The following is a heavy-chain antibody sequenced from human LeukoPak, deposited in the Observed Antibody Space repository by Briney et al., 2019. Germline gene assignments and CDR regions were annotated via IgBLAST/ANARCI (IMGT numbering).Heavy chain of an antibody. D-gene: IGHD5/OR15-5a*01. V-gene: IGHV3-23*01. CDR2: ISITGDST. CDR1: GFTFSTYA. CDR3: ATLSVAAGDWDDDY. J-gene: IGHJ4*02. Sequence: GGSLRLSCAASGFTFSTYAMSWVRQAPGKGLEWVSGISITGDSTYYADSVRGRFTIPRDNSKNTLYLQMNSLRAEDTAVYYCATLSVAAGDWDDDYWGQGTLPTVSS.